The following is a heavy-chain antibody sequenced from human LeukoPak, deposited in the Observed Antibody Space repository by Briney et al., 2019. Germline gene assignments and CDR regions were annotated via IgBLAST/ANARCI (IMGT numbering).Heavy chain of an antibody. CDR3: ARGYPNDY. J-gene: IGHJ4*02. CDR2: INQDGSDK. D-gene: IGHD2-2*02. Sequence: GGSLRLSCVASGFTFSAYWMTWVRQAPGKGLEWVANINQDGSDKYYVDSVKGRFTISRDNAKNSAYLQTKSLRAEDAAVYYCARGYPNDYWGQGTVVTVSA. V-gene: IGHV3-7*01. CDR1: GFTFSAYW.